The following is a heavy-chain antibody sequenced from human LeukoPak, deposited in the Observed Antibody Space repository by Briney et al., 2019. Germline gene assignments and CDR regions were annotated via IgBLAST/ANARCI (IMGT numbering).Heavy chain of an antibody. CDR1: GFSLSTSGVG. Sequence: SGPTLVKPTQTLTLTCFISGFSLSTSGVGVGWIRQPPGKALEWLALIYWDDDKRYSPSLRSRLSITKDTSKNQVVLTLTNMDPVGTATYYCAHALNPCNFDYWGRGTLVTVSS. CDR2: IYWDDDK. CDR3: AHALNPCNFDY. D-gene: IGHD2-8*01. J-gene: IGHJ4*02. V-gene: IGHV2-5*02.